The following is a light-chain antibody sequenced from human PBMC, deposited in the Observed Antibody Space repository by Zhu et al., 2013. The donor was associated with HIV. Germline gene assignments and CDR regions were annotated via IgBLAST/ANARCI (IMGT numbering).Light chain of an antibody. CDR2: RSD. V-gene: IGLV1-44*01. CDR3: GTWDSRLTAYV. CDR1: SSNIGRNA. J-gene: IGLJ1*01. Sequence: QSVVTQPPSASGTPGQRVTISCSGSSSNIGRNAVNWYQQFPGTAPKLLIFRSDQRPSGVPDRFSGSKSGTSATLGITGLQTGDEADYYCGTWDSRLTAYVFGSGTKVTVL.